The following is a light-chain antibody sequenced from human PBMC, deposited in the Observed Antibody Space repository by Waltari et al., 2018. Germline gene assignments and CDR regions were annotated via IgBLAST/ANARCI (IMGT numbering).Light chain of an antibody. CDR2: EAF. V-gene: IGKV3-20*01. J-gene: IGKJ1*01. CDR3: QKYESLPAT. Sequence: EIVLTQSPGTLSLSPGERATLSCRASQSVSRALAWYQQKPGQAPRLLIYEAFSRATGIPDRFSGSGSGTDFSLTISRLEPEDFAVYYCQKYESLPATFGQGTKVEIK. CDR1: QSVSRA.